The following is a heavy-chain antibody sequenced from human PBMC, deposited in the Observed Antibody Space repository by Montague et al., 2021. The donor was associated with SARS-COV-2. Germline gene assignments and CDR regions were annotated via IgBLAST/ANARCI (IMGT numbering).Heavy chain of an antibody. CDR3: ARPLNLYYYGSGSYSSWFDP. Sequence: SEILSLTCTVSGGSISSSSYYWGWIRQPPGKGLEWIGSIYYSGSTYYNPSLKSRVTISVDTSKNQFSLKLSSVTAADTAVYYCARPLNLYYYGSGSYSSWFDPWGQGTLVTVSS. V-gene: IGHV4-39*01. CDR1: GGSISSSSYY. D-gene: IGHD3-10*01. CDR2: IYYSGST. J-gene: IGHJ5*02.